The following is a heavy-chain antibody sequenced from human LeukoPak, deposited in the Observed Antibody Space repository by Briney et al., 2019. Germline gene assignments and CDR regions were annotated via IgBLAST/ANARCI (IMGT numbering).Heavy chain of an antibody. CDR3: AKDERTYNWNLVDAFDI. Sequence: GRSLRLSCAASGFTFSSYGMHWVRQAPGKGLEWVAVIWYDGSNKYYADSVKGRFTISRDNSKNTLYLQMNSLRAEDTAVYYCAKDERTYNWNLVDAFDIWGQGTMVTVSS. J-gene: IGHJ3*02. D-gene: IGHD1-7*01. CDR1: GFTFSSYG. V-gene: IGHV3-33*06. CDR2: IWYDGSNK.